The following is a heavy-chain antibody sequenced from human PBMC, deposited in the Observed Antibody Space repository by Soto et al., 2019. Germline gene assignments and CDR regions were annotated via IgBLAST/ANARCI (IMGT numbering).Heavy chain of an antibody. CDR2: FDPEDGET. V-gene: IGHV1-24*01. J-gene: IGHJ6*03. Sequence: ASVKVSCKVSGYTLTELSMHWVRQAPGKGLEWMGGFDPEDGETIYAQKFQGRVTMTEDTSTDTAYMELSSLRSEDTAVYYCVTMVRGVIEPGYYYYYYYMDVWGKGTTVTVSS. CDR1: GYTLTELS. D-gene: IGHD3-10*01. CDR3: VTMVRGVIEPGYYYYYYYMDV.